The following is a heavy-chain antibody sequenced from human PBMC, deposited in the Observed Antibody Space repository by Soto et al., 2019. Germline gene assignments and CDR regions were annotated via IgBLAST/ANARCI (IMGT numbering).Heavy chain of an antibody. CDR1: GFTFSHYA. D-gene: IGHD3-16*01. CDR2: IWDDGIKK. CDR3: VRGGSVAGAYDF. Sequence: QVQLVGSGGGVVQPGRSLRLSCAASGFTFSHYAFLWIRQAPGKGLEWVAVIWDDGIKKFYPDSVRGRFTISRDDSENTLFLQMDSLTAEDTGIYYSVRGGSVAGAYDFWGQGTTVTVSS. V-gene: IGHV3-33*01. J-gene: IGHJ3*01.